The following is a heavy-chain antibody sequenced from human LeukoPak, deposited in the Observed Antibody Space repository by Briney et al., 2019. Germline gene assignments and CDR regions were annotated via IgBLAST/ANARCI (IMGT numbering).Heavy chain of an antibody. CDR2: MNPNSGNT. Sequence: ASVKVSCKASGYTFTSYDINWVRQATGQGLEWMGWMNPNSGNTGYAQKFQGRVTITRNTSISTAYMELSSLRSEDTAVYYCARGPGYRSSTSCPASPFDPWGQGTLVTVSS. D-gene: IGHD2-2*01. CDR3: ARGPGYRSSTSCPASPFDP. CDR1: GYTFTSYD. V-gene: IGHV1-8*03. J-gene: IGHJ5*02.